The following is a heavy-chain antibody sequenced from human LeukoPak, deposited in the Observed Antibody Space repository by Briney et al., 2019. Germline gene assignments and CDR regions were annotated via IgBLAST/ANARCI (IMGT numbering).Heavy chain of an antibody. J-gene: IGHJ4*02. Sequence: GASVKVSCKASGYTFTSYYMHWVRQAPGQGLEWMGIINPSGGSTSYSQKFQGRVTMTRDTSTSTVYMELSSLRSEDTAVYYCARDFRFAEQLWLPGYWGQGTLVTVSS. CDR2: INPSGGST. CDR3: ARDFRFAEQLWLPGY. D-gene: IGHD5-18*01. V-gene: IGHV1-46*01. CDR1: GYTFTSYY.